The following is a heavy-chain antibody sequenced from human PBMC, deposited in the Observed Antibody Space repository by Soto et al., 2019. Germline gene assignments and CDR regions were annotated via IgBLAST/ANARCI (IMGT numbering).Heavy chain of an antibody. D-gene: IGHD3-3*01. V-gene: IGHV4-59*01. CDR2: IYYSGST. CDR1: GGSISSYY. CDR3: ARSPVTVLRFLEWLPNWFDP. J-gene: IGHJ5*02. Sequence: ASETLSLTCTVSGGSISSYYWSWIRQPPGKGLEWIGYIYYSGSTNYNPSLKSRVTISVDTSKNQFSLKLSSVTAADTAVYYCARSPVTVLRFLEWLPNWFDPWGQGTLVTVSS.